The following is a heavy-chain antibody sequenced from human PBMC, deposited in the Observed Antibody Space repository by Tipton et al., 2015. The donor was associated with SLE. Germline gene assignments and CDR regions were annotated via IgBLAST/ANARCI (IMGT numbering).Heavy chain of an antibody. D-gene: IGHD3-3*01. CDR3: ARADWSGYLFGY. CDR1: GGSFSGYY. CDR2: INHSGST. V-gene: IGHV4-34*01. Sequence: LRLSCAVYGGSFSGYYWSWIRQPPGKGLEWIGEINHSGSTNYNPSLKSRVTISVDTSKNQFSLKLSSVTAADTAVYYCARADWSGYLFGYWGQGTLVTVSS. J-gene: IGHJ4*02.